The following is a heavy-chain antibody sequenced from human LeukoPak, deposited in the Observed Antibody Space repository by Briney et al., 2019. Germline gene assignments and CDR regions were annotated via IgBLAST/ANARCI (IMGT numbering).Heavy chain of an antibody. CDR3: ARAPTTVTTGDY. V-gene: IGHV3-21*01. Sequence: GGSLRLSCAASGFTFSSYSMNWVRQAPGKGLEWVSSISSSSSYIYYADSVKGRFTISRDNAKNSLYLQMNSPRAEDTAVYYCARAPTTVTTGDYWGQGTLVTVSS. CDR1: GFTFSSYS. CDR2: ISSSSSYI. J-gene: IGHJ4*02. D-gene: IGHD4-17*01.